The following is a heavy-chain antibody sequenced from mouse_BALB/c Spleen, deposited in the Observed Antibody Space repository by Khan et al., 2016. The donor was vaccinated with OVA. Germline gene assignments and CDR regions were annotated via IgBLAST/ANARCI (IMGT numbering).Heavy chain of an antibody. CDR2: IYPGSGST. V-gene: IGHV1-77*01. Sequence: QVQLQQSGPELVKPGASVKMSCKASGYTFTDYVITWVKQRTGQGLEWIGEIYPGSGSTYYNEKFKDKATLTADKSSDTAYMQLSSLTSEDSAVYFCARNYDGAWFAYWGQGTLVTASA. J-gene: IGHJ3*01. CDR1: GYTFTDYV. CDR3: ARNYDGAWFAY. D-gene: IGHD1-1*01.